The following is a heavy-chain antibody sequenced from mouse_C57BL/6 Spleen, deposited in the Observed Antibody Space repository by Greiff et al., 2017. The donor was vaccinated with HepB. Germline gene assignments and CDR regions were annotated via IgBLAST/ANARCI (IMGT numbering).Heavy chain of an antibody. CDR3: ARSRQLGAY. Sequence: EVQLQESGPGLVKPSQSLSLTCSVTGYSITSGYYWNWIRQFPGNKLEWMGYISYDGSNNYNPSLKNRISITRDTSKNQFFLKLNSVTTEDTATYYCARSRQLGAYWGQGTLVTVSA. D-gene: IGHD3-2*01. CDR1: GYSITSGYY. CDR2: ISYDGSN. V-gene: IGHV3-6*01. J-gene: IGHJ3*01.